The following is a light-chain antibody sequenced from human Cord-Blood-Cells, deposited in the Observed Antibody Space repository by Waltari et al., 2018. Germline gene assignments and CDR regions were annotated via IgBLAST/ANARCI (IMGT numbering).Light chain of an antibody. CDR3: QPYHSNLLT. CDR2: DAS. V-gene: IGKV1-5*01. J-gene: IGKJ4*01. CDR1: QSISSW. Sequence: DIQMTQSPSTLSASVGDRVTITCRASQSISSWLAWYQQKSGKAPKLLIYDASSLESGVPSRFSCSGSGTKFTLPISSLQPDDFASYYCQPYHSNLLTLGGGNKVEIK.